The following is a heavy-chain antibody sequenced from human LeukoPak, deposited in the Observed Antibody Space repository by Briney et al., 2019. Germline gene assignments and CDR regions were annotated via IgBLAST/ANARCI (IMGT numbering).Heavy chain of an antibody. D-gene: IGHD3-16*02. Sequence: GGSLRLSCAASGFTFTYAWMSWVRQAPGKGLEWLGRVNTRADGGTTEYAAPVKGRFTISRDDSKNTLYLQMNSLKTEDTAVYYCTTELFMITFGGVIVPWGQGTLATVSS. V-gene: IGHV3-15*01. J-gene: IGHJ5*02. CDR1: GFTFTYAW. CDR3: TTELFMITFGGVIVP. CDR2: VNTRADGGTT.